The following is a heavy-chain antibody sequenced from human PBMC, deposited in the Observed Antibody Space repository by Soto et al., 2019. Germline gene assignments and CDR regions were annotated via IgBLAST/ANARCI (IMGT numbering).Heavy chain of an antibody. CDR1: GLTFGSRA. CDR3: ARGSTDSYPGSRIFDF. CDR2: ITDTVGDA. Sequence: PGGSLRLSCVASGLTFGSRAMTWVRQAPGEGLQWVSTITDTVGDAKYADSVRGRFVISRDNSKKTLYLQMTSLTAEDSAMYYCARGSTDSYPGSRIFDFWGRGTTVTVSS. D-gene: IGHD3-10*01. V-gene: IGHV3-23*01. J-gene: IGHJ4*02.